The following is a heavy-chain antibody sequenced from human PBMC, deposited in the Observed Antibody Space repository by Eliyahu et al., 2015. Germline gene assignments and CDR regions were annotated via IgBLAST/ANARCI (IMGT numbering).Heavy chain of an antibody. D-gene: IGHD3-3*01. J-gene: IGHJ4*02. CDR1: GFSLSTXXVG. CDR3: AHSHYDFWSGGPRYYFDY. CDR2: IYWNDDK. V-gene: IGHV2-5*01. Sequence: QITLKESGPTLVKPTQTLTLTCTFSGFSLSTXXVGVGWIRQPPGKALEWLALIYWNDDKRYSPSLKSRLXITKDTSKNQVVLTMTNMDPVDTATYYCAHSHYDFWSGGPRYYFDYWGQGTLVTVSS.